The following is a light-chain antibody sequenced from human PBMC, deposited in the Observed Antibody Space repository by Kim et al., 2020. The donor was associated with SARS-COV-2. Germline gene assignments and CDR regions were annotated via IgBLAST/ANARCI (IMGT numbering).Light chain of an antibody. Sequence: APVGDIVAVTCRASESIDSALAWLQQKPGKAPTALIYRESNLENGVPTRFSGSGSGTHFTLTISDLQPDDFATYYCQQYKTYSRTFGQGTKVDIK. CDR2: RES. CDR1: ESIDSA. J-gene: IGKJ1*01. V-gene: IGKV1-5*03. CDR3: QQYKTYSRT.